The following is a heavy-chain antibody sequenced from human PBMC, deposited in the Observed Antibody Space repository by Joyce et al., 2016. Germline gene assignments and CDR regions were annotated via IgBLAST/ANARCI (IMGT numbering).Heavy chain of an antibody. J-gene: IGHJ5*01. CDR1: GDSISGSTYY. V-gene: IGHV4-39*01. Sequence: DTLSLTCSVSGDSISGSTYYWGWIRQSPGKGLEWIGTVHYSGSTHGNPSLMSRGSISVDTSKTVFSLRLTSVTAADTAMYYCARHHHAGEGWFDSWGPGIPITVSS. CDR2: VHYSGST. D-gene: IGHD2-21*01. CDR3: ARHHHAGEGWFDS.